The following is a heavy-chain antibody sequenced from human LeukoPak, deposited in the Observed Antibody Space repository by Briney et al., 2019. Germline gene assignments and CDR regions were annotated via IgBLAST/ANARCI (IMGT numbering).Heavy chain of an antibody. V-gene: IGHV1-58*01. CDR2: IFVCSDNT. Sequence: SVKVSRKASGFTFTSSAVQWVRQARGQRLEWIGWIFVCSDNTNYAQKFQERVTITRDMSTSTADMELSSVRSEDTAVDSCAAARDCSSPSCFTPGDHWGQGTLVTVSS. D-gene: IGHD2-2*01. CDR1: GFTFTSSA. J-gene: IGHJ4*02. CDR3: AAARDCSSPSCFTPGDH.